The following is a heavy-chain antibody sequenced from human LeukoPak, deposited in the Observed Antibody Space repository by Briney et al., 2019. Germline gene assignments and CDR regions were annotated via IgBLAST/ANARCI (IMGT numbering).Heavy chain of an antibody. Sequence: GGSLRLSCAASGFTFSSYEMNWVRQAPGKGLEWVSYISSSGSTIYYADSVKGRFTISRDNAKNSLYLQMNSLRAEDTAVYYCAKTRFIRPYYYYYMDVWGKGTTVTVSS. J-gene: IGHJ6*03. CDR3: AKTRFIRPYYYYYMDV. D-gene: IGHD1-1*01. CDR1: GFTFSSYE. CDR2: ISSSGSTI. V-gene: IGHV3-48*03.